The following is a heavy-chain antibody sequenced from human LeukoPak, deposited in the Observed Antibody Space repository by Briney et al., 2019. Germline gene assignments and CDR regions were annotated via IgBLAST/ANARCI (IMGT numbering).Heavy chain of an antibody. D-gene: IGHD1-26*01. CDR1: GGSISSGSYY. Sequence: PSETLSLTCTVSGGSISSGSYYWSWIRQPPGKGLEWIGYIYYSGSTNYNPSLKSRVTISVDTSKNQFSLKLSSVTAADTAVYYCARAVGATDYFDYWGQGTLVTVSS. CDR3: ARAVGATDYFDY. J-gene: IGHJ4*02. V-gene: IGHV4-61*01. CDR2: IYYSGST.